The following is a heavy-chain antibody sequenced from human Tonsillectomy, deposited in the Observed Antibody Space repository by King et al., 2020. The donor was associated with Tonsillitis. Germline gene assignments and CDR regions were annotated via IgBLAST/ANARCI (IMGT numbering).Heavy chain of an antibody. V-gene: IGHV4-34*01. CDR3: ARVSVDCMNAKCHRDAFDI. D-gene: IGHD2-15*01. J-gene: IGHJ3*02. CDR1: RGSFSPSS. CDR2: IAPTGDT. Sequence: VQLQQWGAGLLKPSETLSLTCAVSRGSFSPSSWTWVRPSPEKGLAWIGEIAPTGDTKYTPSLRRRVTMSVDTSKNQFSLKLSSVTAADTAVYFCARVSVDCMNAKCHRDAFDIGGQGTMVSVAS.